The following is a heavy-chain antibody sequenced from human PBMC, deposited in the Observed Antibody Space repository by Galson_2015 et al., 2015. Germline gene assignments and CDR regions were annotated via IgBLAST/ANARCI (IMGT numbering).Heavy chain of an antibody. J-gene: IGHJ3*02. CDR3: ARGGRYYDTHDAFGI. V-gene: IGHV3-33*01. CDR1: GFTFSSYG. D-gene: IGHD3-22*01. CDR2: IWYDGSNK. Sequence: SLRLSCAASGFTFSSYGMHWVRRAPGKGLEWVAVIWYDGSNKYYADSVKGRFTISRDNSKNTLYLQMNSLRAEDTAVYYCARGGRYYDTHDAFGIWGQGTMVTVSS.